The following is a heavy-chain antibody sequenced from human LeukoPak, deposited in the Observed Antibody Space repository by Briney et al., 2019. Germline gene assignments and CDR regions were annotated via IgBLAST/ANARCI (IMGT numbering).Heavy chain of an antibody. J-gene: IGHJ4*02. CDR2: IRHDGSET. CDR3: ARHVIAARVFDH. Sequence: PGGSLRLSCAASGFTFNSYWMSWVRQAPGKGLEWLASIRHDGSETYYEDSVKGRFTISRDNAKNSLYLQMNSLRAEDTAVCYCARHVIAARVFDHWGQGTLVTVSS. CDR1: GFTFNSYW. D-gene: IGHD2-15*01. V-gene: IGHV3-7*02.